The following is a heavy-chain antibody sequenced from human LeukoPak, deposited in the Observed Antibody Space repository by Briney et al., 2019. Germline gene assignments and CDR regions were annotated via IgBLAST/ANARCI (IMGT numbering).Heavy chain of an antibody. CDR2: IYSSGRT. V-gene: IGHV4-30-4*07. CDR3: ARDGGKWNDDGYYHYMDV. J-gene: IGHJ6*03. D-gene: IGHD1-1*01. CDR1: GGSISSGGYS. Sequence: PSETLSLTCAVSGGSISSGGYSWSWIRQPPGKGLEWIGYIYSSGRTYYNPSLKSRVTISVDTSKNHFSLKLRSVTAADTAVYYCARDGGKWNDDGYYHYMDVWGKGTTVTISS.